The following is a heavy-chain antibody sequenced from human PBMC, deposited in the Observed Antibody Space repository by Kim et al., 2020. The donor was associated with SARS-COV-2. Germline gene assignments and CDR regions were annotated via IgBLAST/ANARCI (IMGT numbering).Heavy chain of an antibody. CDR1: GGSISSSSYY. CDR2: IYYSGST. Sequence: SETLSLTCTVSGGSISSSSYYWGWIRQPPGKGLEWIGSIYYSGSTYYNPSLKSRVTISVDTSKNQFSLKLSSVTAADTAVYYCARLLLTVVDRRFDPWCQGTLVTVSS. CDR3: ARLLLTVVDRRFDP. J-gene: IGHJ5*02. D-gene: IGHD3-22*01. V-gene: IGHV4-39*01.